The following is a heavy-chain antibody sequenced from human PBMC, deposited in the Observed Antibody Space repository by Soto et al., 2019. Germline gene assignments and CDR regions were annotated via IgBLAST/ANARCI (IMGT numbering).Heavy chain of an antibody. Sequence: PSETLSLTCAVYGGSFSGYYWSWIRQPPGKGLEWIGEINHSGSTNYNPSLKSRVTISVDTSKNQFSLKLSSVTAADTAVYYCARGVNVYAIPGWLDHWGQGTLVTVSS. J-gene: IGHJ5*02. CDR3: ARGVNVYAIPGWLDH. D-gene: IGHD2-8*01. V-gene: IGHV4-34*01. CDR2: INHSGST. CDR1: GGSFSGYY.